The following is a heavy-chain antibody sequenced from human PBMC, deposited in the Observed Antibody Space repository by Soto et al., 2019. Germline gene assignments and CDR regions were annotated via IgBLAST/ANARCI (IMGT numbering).Heavy chain of an antibody. CDR1: GFTFTSSA. CDR2: IVVGSGNT. J-gene: IGHJ4*02. CDR3: ARGPRCSSTSCPYSFDY. D-gene: IGHD2-2*01. Sequence: GASVKVSCKASGFTFTSSAVQWVRQARGQRLEWIGWIVVGSGNTNYAQKFQERVTMTRDMSTSTAYMELSSLRSEDTAVYYCARGPRCSSTSCPYSFDYWGQGTLVTVSS. V-gene: IGHV1-58*01.